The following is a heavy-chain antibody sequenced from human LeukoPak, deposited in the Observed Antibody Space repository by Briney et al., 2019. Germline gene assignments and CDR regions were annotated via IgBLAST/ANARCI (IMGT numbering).Heavy chain of an antibody. V-gene: IGHV4-34*01. CDR3: ASGPIGYCSGGSCRYDAFDI. CDR1: GGSFSAYY. CDR2: INHTGST. J-gene: IGHJ3*02. D-gene: IGHD2-15*01. Sequence: SETLSLTCAVYGGSFSAYYWSWIRQPPGKGLEWIGEINHTGSTNYNPSLKSRVTISVDTSKNQFSLKLSSVTAADTAVYYCASGPIGYCSGGSCRYDAFDIWGQGTMVTVSS.